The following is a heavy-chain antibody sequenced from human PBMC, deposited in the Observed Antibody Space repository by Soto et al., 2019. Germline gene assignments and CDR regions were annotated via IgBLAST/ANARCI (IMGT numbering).Heavy chain of an antibody. V-gene: IGHV3-30*18. Sequence: PGGSLRLSCAASGFVFADYGVHWVRQAPGKGLEWVAVISFDGTNKFYADSVKGRFTISRDNSNNTLYLQMSSLRTEDTAVYYCAKDTLYPVVSYFYYGLVVWGQGTTVTVSS. CDR3: AKDTLYPVVSYFYYGLVV. CDR2: ISFDGTNK. D-gene: IGHD3-10*01. CDR1: GFVFADYG. J-gene: IGHJ6*02.